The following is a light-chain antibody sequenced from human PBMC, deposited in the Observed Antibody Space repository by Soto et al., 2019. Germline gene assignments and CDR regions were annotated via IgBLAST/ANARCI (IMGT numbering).Light chain of an antibody. CDR3: QQYGSSPTT. CDR2: GAS. Sequence: IVMTQSPAALSVSPGERATLSCRASQSVSRTLAWYQQKPGQAPRLLIYGASTRATGIPARFSGSGSGTEFTLTISRLEPEDFAVYYCQQYGSSPTTFGQGTKVDIK. CDR1: QSVSRT. J-gene: IGKJ1*01. V-gene: IGKV3-15*01.